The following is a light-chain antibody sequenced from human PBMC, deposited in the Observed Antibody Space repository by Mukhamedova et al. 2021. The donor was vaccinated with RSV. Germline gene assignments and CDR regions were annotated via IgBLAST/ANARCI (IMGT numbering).Light chain of an antibody. J-gene: IGKJ3*01. CDR1: QSVSSSY. CDR2: GAS. V-gene: IGKV3-20*01. Sequence: TLSCRASQSVSSSYLAWYQQKPGQAPRLLIYGASSRATGIPDRFSGSGSGTDFTLTISRLEPEDFAVYYCQQYGRTFGP. CDR3: QQYGRT.